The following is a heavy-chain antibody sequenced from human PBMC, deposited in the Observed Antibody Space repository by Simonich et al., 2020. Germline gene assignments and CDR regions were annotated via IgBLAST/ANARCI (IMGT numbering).Heavy chain of an antibody. V-gene: IGHV1-2*02. CDR2: INPNRGGK. D-gene: IGHD2-2*01. J-gene: IGHJ3*02. Sequence: QVQLVQSGAEVKKPGASVKVSCKASGYTFTGYYMHWVRQAPGQGVEWMGWINPNRGGKNYAQKFQGRVTMTRDTSISTAYMELSRLRSDDTAVYYCARDPVVPAAIRNAFDIWGQGTMVTVSS. CDR3: ARDPVVPAAIRNAFDI. CDR1: GYTFTGYY.